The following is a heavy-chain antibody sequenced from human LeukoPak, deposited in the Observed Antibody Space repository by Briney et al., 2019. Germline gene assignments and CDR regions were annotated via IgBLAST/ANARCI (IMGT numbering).Heavy chain of an antibody. V-gene: IGHV1-18*01. CDR2: INADNGNT. CDR1: GYIFTNYG. J-gene: IGHJ6*03. D-gene: IGHD3-9*01. Sequence: ASVKVSCKASGYIFTNYGISWVRQAPGQGLEWMGWINADNGNTNYAQKLQGRVTMTADTSTSTAYMELSNLRADDTAVYYCARSPTDWFLPGYYMDVWGKGTSVTVSS. CDR3: ARSPTDWFLPGYYMDV.